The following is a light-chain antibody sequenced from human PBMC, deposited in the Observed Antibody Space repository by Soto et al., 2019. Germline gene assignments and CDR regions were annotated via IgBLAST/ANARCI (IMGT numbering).Light chain of an antibody. Sequence: EIVLTQSPGTLSLSPGERATLSCRASQSVGTNYLAWYQQKPGQAPRLLIYDASNRATGIPARFSGSGSGTDFTLTISSLEPEDFAVYYCQQRGNWPLTFGGGTKVEIK. CDR2: DAS. CDR1: QSVGTNY. V-gene: IGKV3-11*01. J-gene: IGKJ4*01. CDR3: QQRGNWPLT.